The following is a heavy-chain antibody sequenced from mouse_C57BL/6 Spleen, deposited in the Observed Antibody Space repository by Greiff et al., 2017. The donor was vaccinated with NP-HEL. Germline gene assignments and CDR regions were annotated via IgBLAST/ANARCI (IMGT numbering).Heavy chain of an antibody. J-gene: IGHJ4*01. CDR2: IWWDDDK. Sequence: QVTLKESGPGILQPSQTLSLTCSFSGFSLSTFGMGVGWIRQPSGKGLEWLAHIWWDDDKYYNPALKSRLTISKDTSKNQVFLKIANVDTADTATYYCARMPLFITTVVGAMDYWGQGTSVTVSS. D-gene: IGHD1-1*01. V-gene: IGHV8-8*01. CDR1: GFSLSTFGMG. CDR3: ARMPLFITTVVGAMDY.